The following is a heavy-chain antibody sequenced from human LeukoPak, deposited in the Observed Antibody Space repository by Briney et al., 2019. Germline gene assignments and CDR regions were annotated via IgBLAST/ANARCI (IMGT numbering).Heavy chain of an antibody. J-gene: IGHJ4*02. CDR3: AGERYSTDWYVFDY. CDR2: INPDGSRT. CDR1: GFTFSTYW. V-gene: IGHV3-74*01. Sequence: GGSLRLSCAASGFTFSTYWVHWVRQAPGKGLVWVSRINPDGSRTDYADSVKGRFTISRDNAKNTLYLQMNSLRAEDTAVYYCAGERYSTDWYVFDYWGQGTLVTVSS. D-gene: IGHD6-19*01.